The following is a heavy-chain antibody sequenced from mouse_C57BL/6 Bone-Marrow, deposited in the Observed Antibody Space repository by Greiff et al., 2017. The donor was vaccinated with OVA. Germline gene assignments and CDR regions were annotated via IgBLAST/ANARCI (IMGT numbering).Heavy chain of an antibody. CDR2: INPSTGGT. D-gene: IGHD1-1*01. J-gene: IGHJ4*01. Sequence: VQLQQSGPELVKPGASVKISCKASGYSFTGYYMNWVKQSPEKSLEWIGEINPSTGGTTYNQKFKAKATLTVDKSSSTAYMQLKSLTSEDSAVYYCANYYYGSSDGRDYWGQGTSVTVSS. V-gene: IGHV1-42*01. CDR1: GYSFTGYY. CDR3: ANYYYGSSDGRDY.